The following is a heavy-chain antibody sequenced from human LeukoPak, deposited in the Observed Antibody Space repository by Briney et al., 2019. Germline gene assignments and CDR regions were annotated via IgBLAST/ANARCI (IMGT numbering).Heavy chain of an antibody. CDR1: GGSISSSSNY. J-gene: IGHJ5*02. CDR3: ARGGESGYDT. Sequence: SETLSLTCTVSGGSISSSSNYWGWIRQPPGKGLEWIGTIYSTGNTYYNPSLKSRLTISIDTSKNQFSLKLSSVTAADTAVYYCARGGESGYDTWGQGSLVTVSS. V-gene: IGHV4-39*01. D-gene: IGHD5-12*01. CDR2: IYSTGNT.